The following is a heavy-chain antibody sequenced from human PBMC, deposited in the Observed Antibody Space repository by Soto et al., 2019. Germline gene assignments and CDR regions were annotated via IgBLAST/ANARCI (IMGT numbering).Heavy chain of an antibody. CDR3: AAVGPAAAGGYYFDY. CDR2: IVVGSGNT. D-gene: IGHD6-13*01. V-gene: IGHV1-58*01. Sequence: GASVKVSCKASGFTFTSSAVQWVRQARGQRLEWIGWIVVGSGNTNYAQKFQERVTITRDMSTSTAYMELSSLRSEDTAVYYCAAVGPAAAGGYYFDYWGQGTLVTVSS. J-gene: IGHJ4*02. CDR1: GFTFTSSA.